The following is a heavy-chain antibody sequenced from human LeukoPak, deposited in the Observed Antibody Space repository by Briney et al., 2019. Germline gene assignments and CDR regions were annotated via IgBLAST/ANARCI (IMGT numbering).Heavy chain of an antibody. D-gene: IGHD5-24*01. CDR1: GYTFTINY. CDR3: ARDNSVRDDAWRFNP. J-gene: IGHJ5*02. Sequence: ASVKVSCKAFGYTFTINYMHWVRQAPGQGPEWMGVISPSGGSTTYAQKFQGRVTLTRDMSTSTDYLELSSLRSEDTAVYYCARDNSVRDDAWRFNPWGQGTLVTVFS. CDR2: ISPSGGST. V-gene: IGHV1-46*01.